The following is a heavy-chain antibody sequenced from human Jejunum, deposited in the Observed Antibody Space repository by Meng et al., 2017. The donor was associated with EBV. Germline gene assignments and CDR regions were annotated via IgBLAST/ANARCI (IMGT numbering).Heavy chain of an antibody. D-gene: IGHD2-15*01. V-gene: IGHV3-30*18. Sequence: QVQLVESGGGVVQPGRSLRLSCAASVFTFSTYGMHWVRQAPGKGLEWVAIISYDGRIKYYADSVKGRFTISRDNSKNTLYLQMNSLRAEDTAVYYCAKDKGEYCSGGSCYSLGVWGQGTLVTVSS. CDR3: AKDKGEYCSGGSCYSLGV. CDR1: VFTFSTYG. J-gene: IGHJ4*02. CDR2: ISYDGRIK.